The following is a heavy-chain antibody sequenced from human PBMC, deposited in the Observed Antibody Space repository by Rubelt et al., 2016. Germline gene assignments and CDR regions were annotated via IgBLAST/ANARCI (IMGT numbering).Heavy chain of an antibody. D-gene: IGHD6-13*01. CDR2: IDPSGGAT. V-gene: IGHV1-46*01. Sequence: GASVKISCKASGYSFTTYYMHWVRQAPGQGLEWMVMIDPSGGATNYAQKFQGRITMTRDTSTSTVYLDLSSLRSEDTAVYYCSRGYTTIWFWGQGAPVTVSS. CDR3: SRGYTTIWF. J-gene: IGHJ4*02. CDR1: GYSFTTYY.